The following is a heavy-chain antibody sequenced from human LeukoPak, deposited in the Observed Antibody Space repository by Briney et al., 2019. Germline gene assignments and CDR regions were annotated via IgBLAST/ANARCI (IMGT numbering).Heavy chain of an antibody. CDR3: ATVTGGNFFDY. J-gene: IGHJ4*02. CDR1: GFSLSTYA. D-gene: IGHD1-20*01. CDR2: ISGAGGRT. V-gene: IGHV3-23*01. Sequence: GGSLRLSCAASGFSLSTYAMSWVRQAPGKGPEWVSAISGAGGRTYYADSVKGRFTISRDNSKNTLYLQMNSLRAEDTAVYYCATVTGGNFFDYWGQGTLVTVSS.